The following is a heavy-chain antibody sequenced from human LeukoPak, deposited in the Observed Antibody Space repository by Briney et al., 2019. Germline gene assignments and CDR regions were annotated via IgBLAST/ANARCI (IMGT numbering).Heavy chain of an antibody. Sequence: ASVKVSCKASGYTFTSYDINWVRQATGQGLEWMGWISAYNGNTNYAQKLQGRVTMTTDTSTSTAYMELRSLRSDDTAVYYCARVGATKRAGAFDIWGQGAMVTVSS. D-gene: IGHD1-26*01. CDR2: ISAYNGNT. CDR1: GYTFTSYD. V-gene: IGHV1-18*01. CDR3: ARVGATKRAGAFDI. J-gene: IGHJ3*02.